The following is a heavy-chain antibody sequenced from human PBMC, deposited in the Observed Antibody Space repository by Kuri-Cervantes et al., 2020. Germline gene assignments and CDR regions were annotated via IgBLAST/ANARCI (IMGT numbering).Heavy chain of an antibody. CDR1: GFTFSYYN. V-gene: IGHV3-21*03. CDR3: ARCPYGGNAFLQNPQYDAFDI. D-gene: IGHD4-23*01. Sequence: GESLKISCAASGFTFSYYNMNWVRQAPGKGLEWVSSISSSSSYIYYADSVKGRFTISRDNAKNSLYLQMNSLRAEDTAVYYCARCPYGGNAFLQNPQYDAFDIWGQGTMVTVSS. CDR2: ISSSSSYI. J-gene: IGHJ3*02.